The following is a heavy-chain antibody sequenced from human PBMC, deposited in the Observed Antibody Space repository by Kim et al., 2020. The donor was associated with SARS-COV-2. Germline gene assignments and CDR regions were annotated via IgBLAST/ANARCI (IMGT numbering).Heavy chain of an antibody. Sequence: SETLSLTCTVSGGSITNYYWSWIRQPPGKGLEWIGYIYYTGATNYNPSLQSRLTISVDTSKNHFSLILSSVTAADTAAYYCARHVSRCQGYDFVYWFQGT. V-gene: IGHV4-59*08. D-gene: IGHD5-12*01. CDR1: GGSITNYY. CDR2: IYYTGAT. CDR3: ARHVSRCQGYDFVY. J-gene: IGHJ4*02.